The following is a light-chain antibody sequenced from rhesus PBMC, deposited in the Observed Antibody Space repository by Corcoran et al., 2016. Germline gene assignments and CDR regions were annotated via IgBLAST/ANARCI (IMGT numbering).Light chain of an antibody. Sequence: DIQMTQSPSSLSASVGDTVTITCRASQSISSWLDWYQQKPGKAPKLLIYKASSLQSGVPSRFSGSGSGTDFTLPISSLQPEDFATYYCQHGYAFPYSFGQGTKVEIK. CDR1: QSISSW. CDR3: QHGYAFPYS. CDR2: KAS. V-gene: IGKV1-22*01. J-gene: IGKJ2*01.